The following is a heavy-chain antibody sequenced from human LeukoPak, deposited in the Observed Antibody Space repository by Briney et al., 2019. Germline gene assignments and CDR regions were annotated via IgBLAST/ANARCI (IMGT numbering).Heavy chain of an antibody. J-gene: IGHJ4*02. V-gene: IGHV3-23*01. CDR3: AQDLGYIRFDN. Sequence: GGSLRLSCAASGFIFSSHGMNWVRQAPGKGLEGVSGVSPSGDITYYADSVKGRFNISRDNSKNRVYLQMDSLRFEDAAVYYCAQDLGYIRFDNWGQGTLVTVSS. CDR1: GFIFSSHG. CDR2: VSPSGDIT. D-gene: IGHD1-1*01.